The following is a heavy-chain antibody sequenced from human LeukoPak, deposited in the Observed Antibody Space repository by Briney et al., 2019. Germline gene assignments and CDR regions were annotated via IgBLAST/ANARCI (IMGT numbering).Heavy chain of an antibody. V-gene: IGHV3-30*02. J-gene: IGHJ4*02. D-gene: IGHD6-13*01. Sequence: PGGSLRLSCAASGFTFSSYGMHWVRQAPGKGLEWVAFIRYDGSNKYYADSVKGRFTISRDNSKNTLYLQTNSLRAEDTAVYYCAKDRRIAAAGALFDYWGQGTLVTVSS. CDR2: IRYDGSNK. CDR1: GFTFSSYG. CDR3: AKDRRIAAAGALFDY.